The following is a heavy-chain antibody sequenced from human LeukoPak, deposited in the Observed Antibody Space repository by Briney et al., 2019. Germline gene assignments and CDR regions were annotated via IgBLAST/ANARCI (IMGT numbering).Heavy chain of an antibody. CDR2: MNPNSGNT. CDR1: GYTFTSYD. D-gene: IGHD5-12*01. Sequence: VASVRVSCKASGYTFTSYDINWVRQAPGQGLEWMGWMNPNSGNTGYAQKFQGRVTMTRNTSISTAYMELSSLGSEDTAVYYCARVPRGQYSGYQFDYWGQGTLVTVSS. J-gene: IGHJ4*02. CDR3: ARVPRGQYSGYQFDY. V-gene: IGHV1-8*01.